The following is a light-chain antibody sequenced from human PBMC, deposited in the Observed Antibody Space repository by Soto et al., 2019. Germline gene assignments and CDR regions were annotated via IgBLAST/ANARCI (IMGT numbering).Light chain of an antibody. CDR3: QSYDNNVSGWV. CDR1: SNDVGGYAY. CDR2: EVS. Sequence: QSALTQPASVSGSPGQSITISCTGTSNDVGGYAYVSWYQQYPGKAPKLVISEVSNRPSGVSHRFSGSRSGNTASLTISGLQAEDEADYYCQSYDNNVSGWVFGGGTKLTVL. V-gene: IGLV2-14*01. J-gene: IGLJ2*01.